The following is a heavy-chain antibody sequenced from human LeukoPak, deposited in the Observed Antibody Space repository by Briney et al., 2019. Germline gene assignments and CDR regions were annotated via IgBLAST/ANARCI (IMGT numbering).Heavy chain of an antibody. CDR1: GFSLSTSGMC. J-gene: IGHJ3*02. CDR3: ARSKDIVVAPDAFDI. Sequence: SGPTLVNPTQTLTLTCTFSGFSLSTSGMCVSWIRQPRGKALEWLARIDWDDDKYYSTSLKTRLTISKDTSKNQVALTMTNMDPVDTATYYCARSKDIVVAPDAFDIWGQGTMVTVSS. D-gene: IGHD2-2*01. CDR2: IDWDDDK. V-gene: IGHV2-70*11.